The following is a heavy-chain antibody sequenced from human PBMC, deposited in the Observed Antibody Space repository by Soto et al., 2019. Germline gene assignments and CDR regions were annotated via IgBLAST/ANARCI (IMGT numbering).Heavy chain of an antibody. CDR2: IIPIFGTA. Sequence: SVKVSCKASGGTFSSYAISWVRQAPGQGLEWMGGIIPIFGTANYAQKFQGRVTITADESTSTAYMELSSLRSEDTAVYYCAREKWCSSTSCYGRYCGMDVWGQGTTVTVSS. CDR3: AREKWCSSTSCYGRYCGMDV. CDR1: GGTFSSYA. J-gene: IGHJ6*02. V-gene: IGHV1-69*13. D-gene: IGHD2-2*01.